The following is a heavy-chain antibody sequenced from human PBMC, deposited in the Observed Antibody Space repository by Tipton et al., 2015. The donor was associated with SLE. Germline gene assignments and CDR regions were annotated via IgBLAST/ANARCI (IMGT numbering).Heavy chain of an antibody. V-gene: IGHV4-4*08. D-gene: IGHD3-22*01. Sequence: TLSLTCAVYGGTSRDYFWSWIRQPPGKGLEWIGYIYTSGSTNYNPSLKSRVTISVDTSKNQFSLKLSSVTAADTAVYYCAREPYYYDSSGYYVSWFDPWGQGTLVTVSS. CDR3: AREPYYYDSSGYYVSWFDP. CDR1: GGTSRDYF. J-gene: IGHJ5*02. CDR2: IYTSGST.